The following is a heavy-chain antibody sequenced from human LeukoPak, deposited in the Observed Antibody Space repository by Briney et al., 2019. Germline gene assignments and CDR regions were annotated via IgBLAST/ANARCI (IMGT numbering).Heavy chain of an antibody. Sequence: SETLSLTCAVYGGSFSGYYWSWIRQPPGKGLEWIGEINHSGSTYYNPSLKSRVTISVDTSKNQFSLKLSSVTAADTAVCYCARAGVAAAGTFAYWGQGTLVTVSS. CDR2: INHSGST. D-gene: IGHD6-13*01. J-gene: IGHJ4*02. CDR3: ARAGVAAAGTFAY. V-gene: IGHV4-34*01. CDR1: GGSFSGYY.